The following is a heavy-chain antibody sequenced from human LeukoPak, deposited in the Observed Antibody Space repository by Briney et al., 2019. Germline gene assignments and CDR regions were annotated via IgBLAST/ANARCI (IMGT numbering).Heavy chain of an antibody. Sequence: GGSLRLSCAASGFTFSSYAMSWVRQAPGKGLEYVSAITSNGGSTYYASSVKGRFTISRDNSKNTMYLQMGSLRAEDMAVYYCARGRGGYYDYWGQGALVTVSS. CDR1: GFTFSSYA. CDR3: ARGRGGYYDY. J-gene: IGHJ4*02. D-gene: IGHD3-22*01. CDR2: ITSNGGST. V-gene: IGHV3-64*01.